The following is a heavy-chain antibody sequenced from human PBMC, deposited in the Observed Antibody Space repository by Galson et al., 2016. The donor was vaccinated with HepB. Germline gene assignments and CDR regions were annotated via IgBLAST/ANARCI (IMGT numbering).Heavy chain of an antibody. CDR3: AKGRRSGCSSTSCYPFDY. Sequence: SLRLSCAASGFTVSSNYMSWVRQAPGKGLEWVSAISGSGSSTYYADSVKGRFTISRDKSSNTLYLQMNTLIAEDTAVYYCAKGRRSGCSSTSCYPFDYWGQGTLVTVSS. J-gene: IGHJ4*02. V-gene: IGHV3-23*01. CDR2: ISGSGSST. D-gene: IGHD2-2*01. CDR1: GFTVSSNY.